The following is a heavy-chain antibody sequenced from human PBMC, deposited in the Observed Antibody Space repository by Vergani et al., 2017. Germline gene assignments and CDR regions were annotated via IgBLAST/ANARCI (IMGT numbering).Heavy chain of an antibody. J-gene: IGHJ5*02. Sequence: QVRLQESGPGLVKPSETLSLTCSVSGGSMSGYYWSWIRQPPGKELEWIGYMYHSGSTNYNPSLETRVPISGDTSKNQFSLKLNSVTAADTAVYYCGRVADFYGLGSRLPDLWGQGILVTVSS. CDR2: MYHSGST. V-gene: IGHV4-59*01. D-gene: IGHD3-10*01. CDR1: GGSMSGYY. CDR3: GRVADFYGLGSRLPDL.